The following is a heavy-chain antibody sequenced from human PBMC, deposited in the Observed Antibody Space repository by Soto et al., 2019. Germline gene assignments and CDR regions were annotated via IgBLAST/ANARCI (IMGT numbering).Heavy chain of an antibody. V-gene: IGHV3-23*01. J-gene: IGHJ4*02. Sequence: GGSLRLSCAASGFTFSSYAMSWVRQAPGKGLEWVSAISGSGGSTYYADSVKGRFTISRDNSKNTLYLQMNSLRAEDTAVYYCAKDERGAVAGPNFDYWGQGTLVTVSS. CDR1: GFTFSSYA. CDR3: AKDERGAVAGPNFDY. CDR2: ISGSGGST. D-gene: IGHD6-19*01.